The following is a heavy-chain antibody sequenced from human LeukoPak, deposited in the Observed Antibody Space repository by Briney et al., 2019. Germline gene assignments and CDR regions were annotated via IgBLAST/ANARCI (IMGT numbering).Heavy chain of an antibody. CDR1: GDTFSNYA. D-gene: IGHD3-16*01. Sequence: SVKVSCKAPGDTFSNYAISWVRQAPGQGLEWMGRIIPMFGTARYGQKFQDRVTITTDGSRTTAYMEISSLRSDDTAVYYCARDTELRLDRFGQYYLVWGQGTLVTVSS. CDR3: ARDTELRLDRFGQYYLV. V-gene: IGHV1-69*05. J-gene: IGHJ4*02. CDR2: IIPMFGTA.